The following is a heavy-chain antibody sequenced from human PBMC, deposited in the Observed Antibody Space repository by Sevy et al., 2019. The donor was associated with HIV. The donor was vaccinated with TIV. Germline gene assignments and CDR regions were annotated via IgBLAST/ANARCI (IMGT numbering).Heavy chain of an antibody. V-gene: IGHV4-59*01. CDR3: ARESIAAAGDFDY. CDR1: GGSIRNYY. CDR2: IYYSGST. J-gene: IGHJ4*02. Sequence: SETLSLTCSVSGGSIRNYYWSWIRQPPGKGPEWIGYIYYSGSTNYNPSLKSRVTISVDTSKKQFSLKLSSVTAADTAVYYCARESIAAAGDFDYWGQGTLVTVSS. D-gene: IGHD6-13*01.